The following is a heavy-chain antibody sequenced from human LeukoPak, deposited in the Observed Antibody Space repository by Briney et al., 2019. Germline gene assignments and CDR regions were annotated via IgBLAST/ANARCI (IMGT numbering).Heavy chain of an antibody. CDR3: ARDEIYCTNGVCYPPNWFDP. CDR1: GFTFSSYS. J-gene: IGHJ5*02. D-gene: IGHD2-8*01. Sequence: AGSLRLSCAASGFTFSSYSMNWVRQAPGKGLEWVSSISSSSSYIYNADSVKGRFTISRDNAKNSLYLQMNSLRAEDTAVYYCARDEIYCTNGVCYPPNWFDPWGQGTLVTVSS. CDR2: ISSSSSYI. V-gene: IGHV3-21*01.